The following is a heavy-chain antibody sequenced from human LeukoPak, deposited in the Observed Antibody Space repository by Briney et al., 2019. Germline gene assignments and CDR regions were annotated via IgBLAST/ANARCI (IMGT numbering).Heavy chain of an antibody. J-gene: IGHJ6*02. D-gene: IGHD6-13*01. V-gene: IGHV1-18*01. CDR1: GYTFTSYG. CDR2: ISAYNGNT. CDR3: ARAGIAAAGLNYYYGMDV. Sequence: ASVKVSCKASGYTFTSYGISWVRQAPGQGLEWMGWISAYNGNTNYAQKLQGRVTMTTDTSTSTAYMELRSMRSDDTAVYYCARAGIAAAGLNYYYGMDVWGQGTTVTVSS.